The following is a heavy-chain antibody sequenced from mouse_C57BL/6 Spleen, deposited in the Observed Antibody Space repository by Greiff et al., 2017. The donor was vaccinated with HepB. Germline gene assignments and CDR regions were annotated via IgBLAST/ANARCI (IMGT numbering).Heavy chain of an antibody. CDR1: GYTFTDYN. CDR2: INPNNGGT. J-gene: IGHJ3*01. V-gene: IGHV1-22*01. CDR3: ARWGYYGSSAGFAY. D-gene: IGHD1-1*01. Sequence: EVKLMESGPELVKPGASVKMSCKASGYTFTDYNMHWVKQSHGKSLEWIGYINPNNGGTSYNQKFKGKATLTVNKSSSTAYMELRSLTSEDSAVYYCARWGYYGSSAGFAYWGQGTLVTVSA.